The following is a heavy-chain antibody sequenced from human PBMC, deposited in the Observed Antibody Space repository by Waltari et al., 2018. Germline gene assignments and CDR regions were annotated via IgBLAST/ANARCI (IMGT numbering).Heavy chain of an antibody. D-gene: IGHD3-3*01. CDR2: ISPIFGTA. J-gene: IGHJ4*02. CDR3: ATGADYDFWSGYYRD. Sequence: QVLLVQSGAEVKKPGASVKVSCKASGYTFTSYDINWVRQATGQGLEWMGGISPIFGTANYEQKFQGRVTITADESTSTAYMELSSLRSEDTAVYYCATGADYDFWSGYYRDWGQGTLVTVSS. V-gene: IGHV1-69*01. CDR1: GYTFTSYD.